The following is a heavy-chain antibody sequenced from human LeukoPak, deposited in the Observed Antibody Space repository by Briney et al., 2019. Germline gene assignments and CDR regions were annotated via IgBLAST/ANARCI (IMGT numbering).Heavy chain of an antibody. J-gene: IGHJ4*02. CDR1: GFTFGDYA. V-gene: IGHV3-49*03. CDR3: TRGGAADLEIGDY. CDR2: IRSNGYGGTT. Sequence: QSGGSPRLSCTVSGFTFGDYAISWFRQAPGKGLEWVGFIRSNGYGGTTEYAASVEGRFTISRDESKSIAYLQMNSLKIEDTGMYYCTRGGAADLEIGDYWGQGTLVTVSS. D-gene: IGHD6-25*01.